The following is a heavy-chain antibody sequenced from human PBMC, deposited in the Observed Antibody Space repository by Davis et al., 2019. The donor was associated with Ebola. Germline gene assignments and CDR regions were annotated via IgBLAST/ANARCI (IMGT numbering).Heavy chain of an antibody. V-gene: IGHV1-3*01. CDR3: AREEPGGWFDY. CDR1: GYTFTSYA. D-gene: IGHD1-14*01. CDR2: INAGNGNT. Sequence: AASVKVSCKASGYTFTSYAMHWVRQAPGQRLEWMGWINAGNGNTKYSQKFQGRVTITRDTSASTAYMELSSLRSEDTAVHYCAREEPGGWFDYWGQGTLVTVSS. J-gene: IGHJ4*02.